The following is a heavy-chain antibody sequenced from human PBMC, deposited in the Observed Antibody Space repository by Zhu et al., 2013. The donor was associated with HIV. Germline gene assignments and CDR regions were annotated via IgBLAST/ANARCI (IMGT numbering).Heavy chain of an antibody. J-gene: IGHJ4*02. CDR2: ISSSGTST. D-gene: IGHD6-13*01. CDR3: ARGGGTGSWLMDS. Sequence: EVQLVESGGDLIQPGGSLRISCAASGFAFSRYSLNWVRQAPGKGLEVVSFISSSGTSTHYADSVKGRFTITRDDAKTSFYLQMNSLRVEDTAVYYCARGGGTGSWLMDSWGQGTLVTVSS. CDR1: GFAFSRYS. V-gene: IGHV3-48*04.